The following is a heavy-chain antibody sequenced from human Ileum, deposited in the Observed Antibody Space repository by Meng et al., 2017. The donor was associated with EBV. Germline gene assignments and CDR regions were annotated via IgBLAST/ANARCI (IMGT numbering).Heavy chain of an antibody. V-gene: IGHV1-3*01. CDR3: ARAGSSAGAGRFDA. CDR1: GYTFTSFA. J-gene: IGHJ5*02. CDR2: INPGNGNT. Sequence: QVQLVQSGAEVKKPGASVNISCKASGYTFTSFAIRWLRQAPGEGPEWMGWINPGNGNTEYSQKYQGRVTITRDTSASTVYMEVSGLRSEDTAIYYCARAGSSAGAGRFDAWGQGTLVTVSS. D-gene: IGHD6-6*01.